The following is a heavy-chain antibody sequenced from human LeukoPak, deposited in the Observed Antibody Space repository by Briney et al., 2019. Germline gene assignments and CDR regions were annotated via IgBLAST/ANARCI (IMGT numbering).Heavy chain of an antibody. V-gene: IGHV3-7*01. Sequence: GGSLRLSCAASGFTFSSYAMHWVRQAPGKGLEWVANIKQDGSEKYYVDSVKGRFTISRDNAKNSLYLQMNSLRAEDTAVYYCARESGYRGHGMDVWGQGTTVTVSS. CDR3: ARESGYRGHGMDV. J-gene: IGHJ6*02. CDR2: IKQDGSEK. CDR1: GFTFSSYA. D-gene: IGHD5-12*01.